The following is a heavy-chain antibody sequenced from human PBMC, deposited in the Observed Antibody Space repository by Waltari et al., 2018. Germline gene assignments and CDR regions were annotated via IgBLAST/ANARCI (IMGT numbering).Heavy chain of an antibody. J-gene: IGHJ2*01. CDR1: GGTFSSYA. V-gene: IGHV1-69*12. CDR2: IIPIFITT. CDR3: AGGGRTWYFDL. Sequence: QVQLVQSGAEVKKPGSSVKVSCKASGGTFSSYAISWVRQAPGQGLEWMGVIIPIFITTNVAQNFQGRVTITADESTSTAYMELSSLRSEDTAVYYCAGGGRTWYFDLWGRGTLVTVSS.